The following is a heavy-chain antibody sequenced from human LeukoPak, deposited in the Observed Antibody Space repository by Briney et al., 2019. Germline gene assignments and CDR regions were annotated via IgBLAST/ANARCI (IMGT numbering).Heavy chain of an antibody. Sequence: GRSLRLSCAASGFTFSSYAMHWVRQAPGKGLEWVAVISYDGSNKYYADSVKGRFTFSRDNSKNTLYLQMNSLRAEDTAVYYCARDRSLQWEQRSSYFDYWGQGTLVTVSS. D-gene: IGHD1-26*01. CDR1: GFTFSSYA. V-gene: IGHV3-30-3*01. CDR3: ARDRSLQWEQRSSYFDY. CDR2: ISYDGSNK. J-gene: IGHJ4*02.